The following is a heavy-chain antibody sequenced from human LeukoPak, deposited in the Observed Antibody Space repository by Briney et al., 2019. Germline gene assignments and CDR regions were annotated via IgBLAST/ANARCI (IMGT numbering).Heavy chain of an antibody. D-gene: IGHD6-13*01. V-gene: IGHV3-7*01. Sequence: GGSLRLSCAASGFSFSASWMTWVRQAPGKGLEWLTNIKGDGRVEHYADSVKGRSTISRDNTKNSLYLQMNSLRAGDTAVYYCAREANHSSSWYWASHNWFDPWGQGTLVTVSS. CDR2: IKGDGRVE. CDR1: GFSFSASW. CDR3: AREANHSSSWYWASHNWFDP. J-gene: IGHJ5*02.